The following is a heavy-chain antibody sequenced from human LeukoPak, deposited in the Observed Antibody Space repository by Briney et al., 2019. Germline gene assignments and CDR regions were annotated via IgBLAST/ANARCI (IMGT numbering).Heavy chain of an antibody. V-gene: IGHV1-2*02. J-gene: IGHJ4*02. CDR2: INPNSGGT. CDR3: ARGSLDY. Sequence: ASVKVSCKASGYTFTDYYMHWVRQAPGQGLESVGWINPNSGGTIYAQKFQGRVTMTRDASISTAYMEVTRLRSDDTAVCYCARGSLDYWGQGTLVTVSS. CDR1: GYTFTDYY.